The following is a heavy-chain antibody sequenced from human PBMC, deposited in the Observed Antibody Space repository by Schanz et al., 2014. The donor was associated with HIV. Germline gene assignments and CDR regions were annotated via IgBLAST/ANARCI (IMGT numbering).Heavy chain of an antibody. CDR2: INPNSGGT. V-gene: IGHV1-2*02. CDR3: AREKTTLNWFDP. J-gene: IGHJ5*02. D-gene: IGHD4-4*01. Sequence: QVQLVQSGAEVKKPGASVKVSCTASGYTFTDNYMHWVRQAPGQGLEWMGWINPNSGGTNFAQKFQGRVILTRDTSITTAYMELTTLRSDDTALYYCAREKTTLNWFDPWGQGTLVTVSS. CDR1: GYTFTDNY.